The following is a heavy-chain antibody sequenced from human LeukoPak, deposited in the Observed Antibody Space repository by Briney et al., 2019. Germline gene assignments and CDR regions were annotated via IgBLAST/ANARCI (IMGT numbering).Heavy chain of an antibody. CDR2: ISSDGSRA. V-gene: IGHV3-74*01. CDR3: LGHDSSGYYHH. J-gene: IGHJ5*02. D-gene: IGHD3-22*01. CDR1: GFTFSSYW. Sequence: GGSLRLSCAASGFTFSSYWMHWVRQGPGKGLVWVSRISSDGSRAGYADSVKGRFTISRDNAKNTLYLQMNSLRVEDTAVYYCLGHDSSGYYHHWGQGTLVTVSS.